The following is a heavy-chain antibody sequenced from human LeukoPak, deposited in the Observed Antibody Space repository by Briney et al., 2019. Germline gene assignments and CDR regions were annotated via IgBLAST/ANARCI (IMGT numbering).Heavy chain of an antibody. CDR1: GGSFSGYY. V-gene: IGHV4-34*01. J-gene: IGHJ4*02. CDR2: INHSGST. D-gene: IGHD6-13*01. Sequence: PSETLSLTCAVYGGSFSGYYWSWIRQPPGKGLEWIGEINHSGSTNYNPSLKSRVTISVDTSKNQFSLKLSSVTAADTAVYYCAGESAALYQIDYWGQGTLVTVSS. CDR3: AGESAALYQIDY.